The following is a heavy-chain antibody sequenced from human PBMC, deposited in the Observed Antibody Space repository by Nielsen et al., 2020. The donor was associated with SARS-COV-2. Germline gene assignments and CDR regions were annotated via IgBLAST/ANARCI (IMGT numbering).Heavy chain of an antibody. CDR1: GYTFTSYA. D-gene: IGHD3-9*01. Sequence: ASVKVSCKASGYTFTSYAMHWVRQAPGQRLEWMGWINAGNGNTKYSQKFQGRVTITRDTSASTAYMELSSLRSEDTAVYYCARGLQYYDILTGYYVYYYYGMDVWGQGTTVTVSS. V-gene: IGHV1-3*01. J-gene: IGHJ6*02. CDR2: INAGNGNT. CDR3: ARGLQYYDILTGYYVYYYYGMDV.